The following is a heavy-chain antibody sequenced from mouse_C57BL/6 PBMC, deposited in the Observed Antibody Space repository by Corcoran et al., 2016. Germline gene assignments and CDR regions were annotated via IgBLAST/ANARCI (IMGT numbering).Heavy chain of an antibody. CDR1: GSSITSGYY. J-gene: IGHJ3*01. CDR3: ASFAY. CDR2: ISYDGSN. V-gene: IGHV3-6*01. Sequence: DVQLQESGPGLVKPSQSLFLTCSVTGSSITSGYYWNWIRQFPGNKLEWMGYISYDGSNNYNPSLNNRISITRDTSKNQFFLKLNSVTTEDTATYYCASFAYWGQGTLVTVSA.